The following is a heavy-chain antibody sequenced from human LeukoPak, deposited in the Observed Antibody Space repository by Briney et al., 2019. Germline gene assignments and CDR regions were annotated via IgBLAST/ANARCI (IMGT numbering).Heavy chain of an antibody. CDR3: ARDIQLST. CDR1: GFTFSSYG. V-gene: IGHV3-23*01. CDR2: ISFSGANT. J-gene: IGHJ3*01. D-gene: IGHD5-24*01. Sequence: PGRSLRLSCAASGFTFSSYGMHWVRQAPGKGLDWVSLISFSGANTYYADSVKGRFTISRDNSKDTLFLQMNSLRAEDTAIYYCARDIQLSTWGLGTMVTVSS.